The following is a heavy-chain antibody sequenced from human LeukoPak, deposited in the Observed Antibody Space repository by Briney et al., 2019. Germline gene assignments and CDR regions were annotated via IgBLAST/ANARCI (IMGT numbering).Heavy chain of an antibody. J-gene: IGHJ4*02. CDR1: GFAFNKYW. Sequence: HAGGSLRLSCAASGFAFNKYWMHWVRQTPGKWLVWVSRINGDGSTTSYADSVKGGFTISRDNAKNTLYLQMSSLRAEDTAVYYCETGNYYDSRGYYTFGHWGQGTLVTVSS. V-gene: IGHV3-74*01. D-gene: IGHD3-22*01. CDR2: INGDGSTT. CDR3: ETGNYYDSRGYYTFGH.